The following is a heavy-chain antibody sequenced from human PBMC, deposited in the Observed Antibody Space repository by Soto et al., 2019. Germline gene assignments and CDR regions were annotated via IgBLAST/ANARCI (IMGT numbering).Heavy chain of an antibody. CDR1: GGSISSYY. Sequence: SETLSLTYTVSGGSISSYYWSWIRQPPGKGLEWIGYIYYSGSTNYNPSLKSRVTISVGTSKNQFSLKLSSVTAADTAVYYCARFQSSGWYGNWFDPWGQGTLVTVSS. D-gene: IGHD6-19*01. J-gene: IGHJ5*02. CDR3: ARFQSSGWYGNWFDP. CDR2: IYYSGST. V-gene: IGHV4-59*01.